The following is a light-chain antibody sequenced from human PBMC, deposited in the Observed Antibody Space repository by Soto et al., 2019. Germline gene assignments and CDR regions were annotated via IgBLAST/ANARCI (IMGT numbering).Light chain of an antibody. J-gene: IGLJ1*01. CDR1: SSDVGGYDF. CDR2: DVS. CDR3: SSYTSISTDV. Sequence: QSSLTQPASVSGSPGQSITISCTRTSSDVGGYDFVSWYQHHPGKAPRLMIYDVSHRPSGVSDRFSASKSGNTASLTISMLLAEEEADYYCSSYTSISTDVCETGTKLTVL. V-gene: IGLV2-14*03.